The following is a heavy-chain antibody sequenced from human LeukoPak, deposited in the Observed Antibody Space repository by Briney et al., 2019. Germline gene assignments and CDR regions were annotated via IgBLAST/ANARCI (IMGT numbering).Heavy chain of an antibody. Sequence: PGGSLRLSCAASGFTFSSYAMSWVRQAPGKGLEWVSAISGSGGSTYYADSVKGRFTISRDNSKNTLYLQMNSLRAEDTAEYYCAKGKDIVVVPAATHFDYWGQGTLVTVSS. CDR3: AKGKDIVVVPAATHFDY. D-gene: IGHD2-2*01. CDR1: GFTFSSYA. CDR2: ISGSGGST. J-gene: IGHJ4*02. V-gene: IGHV3-23*01.